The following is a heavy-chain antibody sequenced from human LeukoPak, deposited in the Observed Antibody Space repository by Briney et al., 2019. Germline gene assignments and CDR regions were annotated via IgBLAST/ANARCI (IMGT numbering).Heavy chain of an antibody. Sequence: GESLKISCKGSGYSFTTYWIAWVRQMPGKGLEWMGIINPGDSDTRYNPSFQGQVTISADKSISTAYLQWSSLKASDTAMYFCARRAIGTPQAYFNYWGQGTLVTVSS. CDR3: ARRAIGTPQAYFNY. J-gene: IGHJ4*02. V-gene: IGHV5-51*01. CDR1: GYSFTTYW. D-gene: IGHD2-21*01. CDR2: INPGDSDT.